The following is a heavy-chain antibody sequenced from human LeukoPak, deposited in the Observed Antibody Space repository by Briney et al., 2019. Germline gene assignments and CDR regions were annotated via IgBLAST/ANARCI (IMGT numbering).Heavy chain of an antibody. CDR2: IYYSGRT. Sequence: SETLSLTCTVSGGSINNYYWSWIRQPPGKGLEWIGNIYYSGRTDYNPSLKSRVTISVDTSKNQFSLQVSPVTAADTAVYYCARGFTRSYWDYWAQGTLVTVSS. J-gene: IGHJ4*02. V-gene: IGHV4-59*01. CDR3: ARGFTRSYWDY. CDR1: GGSINNYY. D-gene: IGHD3-10*01.